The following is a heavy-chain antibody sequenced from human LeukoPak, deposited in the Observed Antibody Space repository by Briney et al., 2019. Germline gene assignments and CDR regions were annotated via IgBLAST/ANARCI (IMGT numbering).Heavy chain of an antibody. CDR2: ISSSGSTT. CDR3: ARSPAGANYYLDV. V-gene: IGHV3-48*03. J-gene: IGHJ6*03. Sequence: GGSLRLSCAASGFTFTSYEMNWVRQAPGKGLEWVSYISSSGSTTYYADSMKGRFTISRDNAKNSLYLQMNSLRAEDTAVYYCARSPAGANYYLDVWGKGTTVTISS. D-gene: IGHD1-14*01. CDR1: GFTFTSYE.